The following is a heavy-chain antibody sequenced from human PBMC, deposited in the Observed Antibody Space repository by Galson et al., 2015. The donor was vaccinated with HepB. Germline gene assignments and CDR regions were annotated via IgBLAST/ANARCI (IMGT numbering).Heavy chain of an antibody. CDR3: VTERSGDAFDF. Sequence: SLRLSCAASGLNFHAYGMHWVRQVPGKGLDWVSVMWYDGSNIHYGDSVRGRFTMSKDNSKSTLYLQMNSLRVEDTAVYYCVTERSGDAFDFWGQGTMVTVSS. CDR1: GLNFHAYG. D-gene: IGHD3-10*01. J-gene: IGHJ3*01. CDR2: MWYDGSNI. V-gene: IGHV3-33*01.